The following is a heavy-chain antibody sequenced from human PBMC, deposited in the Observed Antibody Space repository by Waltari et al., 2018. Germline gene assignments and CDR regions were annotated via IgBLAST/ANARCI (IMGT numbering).Heavy chain of an antibody. V-gene: IGHV4-39*01. J-gene: IGHJ6*03. D-gene: IGHD1-1*01. CDR2: IYYSGRT. CDR3: ARRTISHVVGGDYMDV. Sequence: QLQLQESGPGLVKPSETLSLTCTVSGGSISSSSYYWGWIRQPPGKGLEWIGSIYYSGRTYYNPSLKSRVTRSVDTSKNQFSLKLSSVTAADTAVYYCARRTISHVVGGDYMDVWGKGTTVTVSS. CDR1: GGSISSSSYY.